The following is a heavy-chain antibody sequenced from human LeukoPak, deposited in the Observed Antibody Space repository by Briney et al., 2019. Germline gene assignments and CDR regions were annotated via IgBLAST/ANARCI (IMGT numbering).Heavy chain of an antibody. D-gene: IGHD2-15*01. CDR1: GGSVISGSYY. CDR2: VYYTGST. Sequence: SETLSLTCTVSGGSVISGSYYWSWIRQSPGKGLEWIRYVYYTGSTNYNPSLKSRVTMSVDTSKFQFSLKLSSVTAADTAVYYCARAVYCSGGTCYPNYYYYMDVWGKGTTVTVS. CDR3: ARAVYCSGGTCYPNYYYYMDV. V-gene: IGHV4-61*01. J-gene: IGHJ6*03.